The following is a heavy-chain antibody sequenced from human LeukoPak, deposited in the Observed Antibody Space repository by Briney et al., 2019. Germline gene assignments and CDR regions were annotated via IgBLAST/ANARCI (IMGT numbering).Heavy chain of an antibody. Sequence: SETLSLTCTVSGGSISSYYWSWIRQPPGKGLEWIGYIYYSGSTNYNPSLKSRVTISVDTSKKQFSLKLTSVTVADTAVYYCARTAKYYYGSETYYFFDYWGQGTLVTVSS. V-gene: IGHV4-59*01. J-gene: IGHJ4*02. CDR2: IYYSGST. CDR1: GGSISSYY. D-gene: IGHD3-10*01. CDR3: ARTAKYYYGSETYYFFDY.